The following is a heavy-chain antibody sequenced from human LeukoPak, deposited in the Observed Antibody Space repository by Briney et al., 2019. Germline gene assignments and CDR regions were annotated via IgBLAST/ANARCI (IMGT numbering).Heavy chain of an antibody. CDR1: GFTSSKVR. D-gene: IGHD5/OR15-5a*01. CDR2: INQDGSDI. Sequence: PGGSLRLSCVVSGFTSSKVRMTSGRQAPGKGLEWVANINQDGSDIYYLDSLGGRFTISRDNAAGSVFLHLDNLTVEDTAVYYCARPQSTMATCYLDYWGRGTRVTVSS. V-gene: IGHV3-7*01. CDR3: ARPQSTMATCYLDY. J-gene: IGHJ4*02.